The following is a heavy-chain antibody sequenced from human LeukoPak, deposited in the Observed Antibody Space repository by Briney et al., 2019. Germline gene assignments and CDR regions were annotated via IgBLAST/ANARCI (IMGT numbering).Heavy chain of an antibody. CDR1: GYTFTSYY. Sequence: ASVKVSCKASGYTFTSYYMHWVRHAPGQGLEWMGIINPSGGSTSYAQKFQGRVTMTRDMSTSTVYMELSSLRCEDTAVYYCARERRGIDRAFDIWGQGTMVTVSS. V-gene: IGHV1-46*01. CDR2: INPSGGST. J-gene: IGHJ3*02. D-gene: IGHD2/OR15-2a*01. CDR3: ARERRGIDRAFDI.